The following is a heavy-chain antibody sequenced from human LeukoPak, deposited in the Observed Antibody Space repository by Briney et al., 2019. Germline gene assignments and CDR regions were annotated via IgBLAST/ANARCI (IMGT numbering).Heavy chain of an antibody. V-gene: IGHV4-31*03. D-gene: IGHD5-12*01. CDR2: IHHSGST. Sequence: SQTLSLTCNVSGGSITSNSYYWNWIRPQPGKGLEWLGFIHHSGSTYYTPSLTSRLSMSVDPPKNYFSLRLPSVTAAASADYYCARALGGYTGYGRLRWVVYFDSWGQGSLVTDSS. J-gene: IGHJ4*02. CDR1: GGSITSNSYY. CDR3: ARALGGYTGYGRLRWVVYFDS.